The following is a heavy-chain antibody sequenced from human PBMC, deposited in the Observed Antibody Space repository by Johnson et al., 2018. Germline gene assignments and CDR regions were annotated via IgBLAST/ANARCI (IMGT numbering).Heavy chain of an antibody. CDR2: ISGSGGST. V-gene: IGHV3-23*04. Sequence: VQLVESGGGLVQPGGSLRLSCAASGFTFSSYAMSWVRQAPGKGLEWVSAISGSGGSTYYADSVKGRFTISRDNSKNTLYLQMNSLRAEDTAVYYCAKGNPLIVLVIIAFVLWGQGTMVTVSS. CDR1: GFTFSSYA. D-gene: IGHD3-22*01. J-gene: IGHJ3*01. CDR3: AKGNPLIVLVIIAFVL.